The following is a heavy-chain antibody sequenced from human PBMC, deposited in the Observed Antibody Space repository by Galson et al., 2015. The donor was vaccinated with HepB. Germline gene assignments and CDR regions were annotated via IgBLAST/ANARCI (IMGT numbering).Heavy chain of an antibody. CDR2: IYYSGST. CDR1: GGSISSYY. D-gene: IGHD6-6*01. V-gene: IGHV4-59*08. CDR3: ARHFPHPKLNAFDI. J-gene: IGHJ3*02. Sequence: SETLSLTCTVSGGSISSYYWSWIRQPPGKGLEWIGYIYYSGSTNYNPSLKSRVTISADTSKNQFSLKLSSVTAADTAVYYCARHFPHPKLNAFDIWGQGTMVTVSS.